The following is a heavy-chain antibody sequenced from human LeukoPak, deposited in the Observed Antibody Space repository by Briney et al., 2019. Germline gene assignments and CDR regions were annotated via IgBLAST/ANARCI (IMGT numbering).Heavy chain of an antibody. Sequence: GASVKVSCKASGYTFTGYYMHWVRQAPGQGLEWMGWINPNSGGTNYAQKFQGRVTMTRDTSISTAYMELSRLRSDDTAVYYCARDWRMMYCSGGSCYGLDYWGQETLVTVSS. D-gene: IGHD2-15*01. V-gene: IGHV1-2*02. J-gene: IGHJ4*02. CDR1: GYTFTGYY. CDR2: INPNSGGT. CDR3: ARDWRMMYCSGGSCYGLDY.